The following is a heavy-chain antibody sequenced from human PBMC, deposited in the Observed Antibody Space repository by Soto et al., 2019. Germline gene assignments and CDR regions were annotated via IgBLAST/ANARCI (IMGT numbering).Heavy chain of an antibody. J-gene: IGHJ6*02. CDR3: ARHSGTGTPTHYYHHYGMDV. CDR1: GYSFTSYW. D-gene: IGHD1-1*01. CDR2: IDPSDSYT. V-gene: IGHV5-10-1*01. Sequence: PGESLKISCKGSGYSFTSYWISWVRQMPGKGLEWMGRIDPSDSYTNYSPSFQGHVTISADKSISTAYLQWSSLKASDTAMYYCARHSGTGTPTHYYHHYGMDVWGQGTTVTVS.